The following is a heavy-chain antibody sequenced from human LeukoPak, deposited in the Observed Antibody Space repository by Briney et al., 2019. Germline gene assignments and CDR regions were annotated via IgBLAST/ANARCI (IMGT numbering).Heavy chain of an antibody. CDR1: GFTFSSYW. D-gene: IGHD2-2*01. Sequence: GGSLRLSCAASGFTFSSYWMSWVRQAPGKGLEWVANIKQDGSEKYYVDSVKGRFTISRDNAKNSLYLQMNSLRAEDTAVYYCASDLYQLPYYYYYYYMDVWGKGTTVTVSS. CDR2: IKQDGSEK. V-gene: IGHV3-7*01. J-gene: IGHJ6*03. CDR3: ASDLYQLPYYYYYYYMDV.